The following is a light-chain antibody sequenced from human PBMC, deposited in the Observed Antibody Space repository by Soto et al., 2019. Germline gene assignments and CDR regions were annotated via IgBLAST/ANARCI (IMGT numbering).Light chain of an antibody. CDR1: RSVSSY. CDR2: DAS. J-gene: IGKJ5*01. Sequence: EIVLTQSPATLSLSPGERATLSCRASRSVSSYLAWYQQKPCQAPRLLIYDASNRATGIPARFSGSGSGTDFTLTFCSLEPEDFAVYYCQQRSNWFSITFGQGIRLEIK. CDR3: QQRSNWFSIT. V-gene: IGKV3-11*01.